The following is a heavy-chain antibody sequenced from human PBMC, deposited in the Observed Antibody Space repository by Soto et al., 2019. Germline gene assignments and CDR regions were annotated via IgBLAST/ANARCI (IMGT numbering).Heavy chain of an antibody. CDR1: GFTFSNYA. V-gene: IGHV3-23*01. CDR2: ISASVGST. D-gene: IGHD3-16*02. CDR3: AKGGQRYDY. Sequence: PGWSLRLSCAASGFTFSNYAMSWVRQAPGKGLEWVSAISASVGSTYYTDSVKGRFTISRDNSKNTLYLQMNSLRAEDTAVYYCAKGGQRYDYWGQGTLVTVSS. J-gene: IGHJ4*02.